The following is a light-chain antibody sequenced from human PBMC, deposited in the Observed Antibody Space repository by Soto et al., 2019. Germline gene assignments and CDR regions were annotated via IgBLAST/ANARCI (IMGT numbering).Light chain of an antibody. J-gene: IGKJ5*01. CDR3: QQYGSSLIT. CDR2: DSS. CDR1: QSVDKF. V-gene: IGKV3-11*01. Sequence: EVELTQSPATLSLSPGETATLSFSASQSVDKFLAWYQQRPGQPPRLLMFDSSNRATGVPVRFSGSGSGTVFTLTIDSLEPEDFAVYYCQQYGSSLITFGQGTRLEIK.